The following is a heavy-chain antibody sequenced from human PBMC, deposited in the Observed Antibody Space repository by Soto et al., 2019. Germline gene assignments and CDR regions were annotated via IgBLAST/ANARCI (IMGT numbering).Heavy chain of an antibody. CDR3: AKPSVPRPRKTVTFDF. CDR2: ISGSGGST. Sequence: EVQLLESGGGLVQPGGSLRLSCAASGFTFSSYAMSWVRQAPGKGLEWVSAISGSGGSTYYADSVKGRVTIYSDNSKNTLYLQMNSQRAEDTAVDYCAKPSVPRPRKTVTFDFWGQGTLVTVSS. CDR1: GFTFSSYA. V-gene: IGHV3-23*01. D-gene: IGHD4-17*01. J-gene: IGHJ5*01.